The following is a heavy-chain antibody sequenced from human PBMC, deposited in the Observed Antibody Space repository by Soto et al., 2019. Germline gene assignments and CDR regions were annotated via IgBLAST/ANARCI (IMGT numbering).Heavy chain of an antibody. D-gene: IGHD3-16*01. CDR1: GFTFSSYG. CDR2: ISYDGSNK. V-gene: IGHV3-30*03. CDR3: ASLRLGELFDY. Sequence: QVQLVESGGGVVQPGRSLRLSCAASGFTFSSYGMHWVRQAPGKGLEWVAVISYDGSNKYYADSVKGRFTISRDNSKNTLYLQMNSLRAEDTAVYYCASLRLGELFDYWGHGTLVTVSS. J-gene: IGHJ5*01.